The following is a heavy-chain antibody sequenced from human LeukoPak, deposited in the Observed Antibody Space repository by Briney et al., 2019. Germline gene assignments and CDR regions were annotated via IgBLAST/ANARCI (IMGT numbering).Heavy chain of an antibody. CDR2: IIPIFGTA. D-gene: IGHD6-19*01. CDR1: GGTFSSYA. J-gene: IGHJ4*02. V-gene: IGHV1-69*06. CDR3: ARAAIAVAGNIGYFDY. Sequence: ASVKVSCKASGGTFSSYAISWVRQAPGQGLEWMGGIIPIFGTANYAQKFQGRVTITADKSTSTAYMELSSLRSEDTAVYYCARAAIAVAGNIGYFDYWGQGTLVTVSS.